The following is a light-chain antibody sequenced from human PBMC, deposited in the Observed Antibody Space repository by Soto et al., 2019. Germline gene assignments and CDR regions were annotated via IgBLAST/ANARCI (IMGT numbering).Light chain of an antibody. J-gene: IGKJ4*01. V-gene: IGKV1-39*01. CDR1: QTIDTY. Sequence: DIQMTQSPSSLSVSVGDRVTITCRASQTIDTYLNWYEQKPGKAPKLLIYAASTLQSGVPSRFSGGGSGTDFTLTISSLQHEDFGTYYCQQSYTSPVTFGGGTRVEIK. CDR3: QQSYTSPVT. CDR2: AAS.